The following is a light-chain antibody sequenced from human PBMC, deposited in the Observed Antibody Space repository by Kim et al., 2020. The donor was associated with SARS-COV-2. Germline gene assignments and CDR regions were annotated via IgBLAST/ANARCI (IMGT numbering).Light chain of an antibody. CDR1: KLGDKY. CDR2: QDS. V-gene: IGLV3-1*01. J-gene: IGLJ2*01. CDR3: QAWDSSTVV. Sequence: SSELTQPPSVSVSPGQTASITCSGDKLGDKYACWYQQKPGQSPVLVIYQDSKRPSGIPERFSGSNSGNTATLTISGTQAMDEADYYCQAWDSSTVVLGGGTQLTVL.